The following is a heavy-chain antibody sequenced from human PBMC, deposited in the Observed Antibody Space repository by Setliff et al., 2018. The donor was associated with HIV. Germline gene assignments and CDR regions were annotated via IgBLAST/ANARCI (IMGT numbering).Heavy chain of an antibody. CDR2: INGNGGST. CDR3: ARVKYDSSGYLSYMDV. V-gene: IGHV3-20*04. D-gene: IGHD3-22*01. CDR1: GFTFEDYG. Sequence: GSLRLSCAASGFTFEDYGMSWVRQVPGKGLEWVSGINGNGGSTGYAYSVKGRLTISRDNSKKSLYLQMNSLRVEDTALYYCARVKYDSSGYLSYMDVWGKGTTVTVSS. J-gene: IGHJ6*03.